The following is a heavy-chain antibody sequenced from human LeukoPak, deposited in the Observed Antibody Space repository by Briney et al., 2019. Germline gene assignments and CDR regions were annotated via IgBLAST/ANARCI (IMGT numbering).Heavy chain of an antibody. Sequence: GGSLRLSCSVSGLTFSRYGMHWVRQAPGKGLEYVSTISSDGRRTYYADSVKGRFTISRDNSKNTLYLQMNSLRAEDTAVYFCASISGASWGDYWGQGTLVTVSS. CDR3: ASISGASWGDY. CDR2: ISSDGRRT. V-gene: IGHV3-64*04. CDR1: GLTFSRYG. D-gene: IGHD3-16*01. J-gene: IGHJ4*02.